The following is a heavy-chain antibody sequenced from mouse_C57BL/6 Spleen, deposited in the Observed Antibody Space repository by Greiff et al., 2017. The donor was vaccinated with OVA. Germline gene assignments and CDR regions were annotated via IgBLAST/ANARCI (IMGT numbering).Heavy chain of an antibody. D-gene: IGHD6-1*01. CDR1: GFTFSSYT. J-gene: IGHJ4*01. V-gene: IGHV5-9*01. CDR3: ARGPLEYYAMDY. CDR2: ISGGGGNT. Sequence: EVMLVESGGGLVKPGGSLKLSCAASGFTFSSYTMSWVRQTPEKRLEWVATISGGGGNTYYPDSVKGRFTISRDNAKNTLYLQMSSLRSEDTALYYCARGPLEYYAMDYWGQGTSVTVSS.